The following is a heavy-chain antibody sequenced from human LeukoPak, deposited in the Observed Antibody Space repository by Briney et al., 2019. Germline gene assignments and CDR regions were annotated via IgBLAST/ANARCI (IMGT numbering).Heavy chain of an antibody. D-gene: IGHD4-17*01. CDR1: GLTFSDAC. CDR3: ATDGDYSGYSRHFDF. J-gene: IGHJ4*02. V-gene: IGHV3-15*01. Sequence: KPGGSLRLSCTAAGLTFSDACMSWVRQAPGKGLEWVGRIKRTADGGTTDYAAPVKGRFTISRDDSKSTLYLQMNSLKTEDTAVFYCATDGDYSGYSRHFDFWGQGTLVAVSS. CDR2: IKRTADGGTT.